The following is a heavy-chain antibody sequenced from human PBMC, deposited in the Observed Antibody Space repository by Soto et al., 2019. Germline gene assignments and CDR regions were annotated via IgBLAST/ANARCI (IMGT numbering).Heavy chain of an antibody. D-gene: IGHD5-18*01. V-gene: IGHV3-23*01. Sequence: EVQLLESGGGLVQPGGSLRLSCAASGFTFSSYAMSWVRQAPGKGLEWVSAISGSGAGTYYADSVKGRFTISRDNSKNTLYLQKNRLTAEDTAVYYCAKDRRDSYGYGYWGQGTLVTVSS. CDR3: AKDRRDSYGYGY. CDR2: ISGSGAGT. J-gene: IGHJ4*02. CDR1: GFTFSSYA.